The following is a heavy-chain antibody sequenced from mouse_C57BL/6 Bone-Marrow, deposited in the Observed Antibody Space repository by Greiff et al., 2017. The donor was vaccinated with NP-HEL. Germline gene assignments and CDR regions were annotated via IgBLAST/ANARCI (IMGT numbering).Heavy chain of an antibody. CDR3: ARDRSLT. Sequence: EVMLVESGGGLVKPGGSLKLSCAASGFTFSSYAMSWVRQTPEKRLEWVATISDGGSYTYYPDNVKGRFTISRDNAKNNLYLQMSHLKSEDTAMYYCARDRSLTWGQGTLVTVSA. CDR1: GFTFSSYA. D-gene: IGHD6-5*01. CDR2: ISDGGSYT. J-gene: IGHJ3*01. V-gene: IGHV5-4*01.